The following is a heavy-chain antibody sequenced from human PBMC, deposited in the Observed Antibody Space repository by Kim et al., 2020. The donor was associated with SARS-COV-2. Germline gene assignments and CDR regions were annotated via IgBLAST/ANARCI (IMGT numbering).Heavy chain of an antibody. J-gene: IGHJ5*01. V-gene: IGHV3-48*03. CDR2: T. Sequence: TYYADSVQGRFTISRDSAKNSLFLQMNSLRREYTAIYYCARASLSNSFDSWGQGTLVTVSP. CDR3: ARASLSNSFDS.